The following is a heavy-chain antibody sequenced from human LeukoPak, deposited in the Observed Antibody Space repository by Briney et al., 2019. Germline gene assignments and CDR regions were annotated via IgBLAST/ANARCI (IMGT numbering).Heavy chain of an antibody. CDR2: ITSSSSSI. CDR1: GYDFKRYS. Sequence: GGCVRLSCVGSGYDFKRYSMNWARQAPGKGLEWISYITSSSSSIFCAASVRGRFTISRDNAMNSMYLQMNSLRDEDTAVYYCTRGGSYFEKWGQGTMVTVTS. D-gene: IGHD3-10*01. CDR3: TRGGSYFEK. J-gene: IGHJ4*01. V-gene: IGHV3-48*02.